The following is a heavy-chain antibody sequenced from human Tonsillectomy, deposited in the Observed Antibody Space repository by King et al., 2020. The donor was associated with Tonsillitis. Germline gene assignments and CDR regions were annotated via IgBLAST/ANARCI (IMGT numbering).Heavy chain of an antibody. CDR2: INPNSGDT. Sequence: VQLVQSGAEVKKPGASVKVSCKASGYTFTGYIMHWVRQAPGQGLEWMGWINPNSGDTNYPQKFQGRVTMSRDTSINTAYMELSRLRSDDTAVYFCAKSGNSAELDYWGQGTLVTVSS. CDR3: AKSGNSAELDY. D-gene: IGHD4-23*01. J-gene: IGHJ4*02. V-gene: IGHV1-2*02. CDR1: GYTFTGYI.